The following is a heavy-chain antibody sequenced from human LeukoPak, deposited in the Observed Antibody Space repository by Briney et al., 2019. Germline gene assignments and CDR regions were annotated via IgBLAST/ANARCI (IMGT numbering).Heavy chain of an antibody. CDR1: GGSISSYY. Sequence: SETLSLACTVSGGSISSYYWSWIRQPPGKGLEWIGNIYDSGSTNYNPSLKSRLTISVDTSKNQCSLKLSSVTAADTAVYYCARQSISGSSLSYFDYWGQGTLVNVSS. CDR3: ARQSISGSSLSYFDY. V-gene: IGHV4-59*01. D-gene: IGHD3-22*01. J-gene: IGHJ4*02. CDR2: IYDSGST.